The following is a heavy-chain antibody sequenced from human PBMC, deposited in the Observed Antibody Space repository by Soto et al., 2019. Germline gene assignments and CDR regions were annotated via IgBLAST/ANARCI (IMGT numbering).Heavy chain of an antibody. CDR2: INPSGGRT. Sequence: GASVKVSCKASGYTVTSYYIHWVRQAPGQGLQRMGIINPSGGRTSYAPKIQDRVTMTRDTSTSTVYMKLSSLRSEDTAVYLCARESARQWLVPGGMDVWG. J-gene: IGHJ6*02. D-gene: IGHD6-19*01. CDR1: GYTVTSYY. CDR3: ARESARQWLVPGGMDV. V-gene: IGHV1-46*01.